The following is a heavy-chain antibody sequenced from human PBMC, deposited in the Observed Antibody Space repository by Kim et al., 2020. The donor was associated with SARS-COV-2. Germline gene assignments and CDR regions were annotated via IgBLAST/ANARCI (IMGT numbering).Heavy chain of an antibody. J-gene: IGHJ4*02. V-gene: IGHV1-8*01. CDR1: GYTFTSYD. Sequence: ASVKVSCKASGYTFTSYDINWVRQATGQGLEWMGWMNPNSGNTGYAQKFQGRVTMTRNTSISTAYMELSSLRSEDTAVYYCARVYSSSWYYLYYFDYWGQGTLVTVSS. CDR2: MNPNSGNT. D-gene: IGHD6-13*01. CDR3: ARVYSSSWYYLYYFDY.